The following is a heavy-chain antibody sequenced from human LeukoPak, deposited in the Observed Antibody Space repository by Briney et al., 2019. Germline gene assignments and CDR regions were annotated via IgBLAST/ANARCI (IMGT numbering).Heavy chain of an antibody. CDR3: ARSRYGDYVNYYYYMDV. J-gene: IGHJ6*03. Sequence: SETLSLTCAVYGGSFSGYYWSWIRQPPGKGLEWIGEINHSGSTNYNPSLKSRVTISVDTSKYQFSLKLSSVTAADTAVYYCARSRYGDYVNYYYYMDVWGKGTTVTVSS. CDR2: INHSGST. V-gene: IGHV4-34*01. D-gene: IGHD4-17*01. CDR1: GGSFSGYY.